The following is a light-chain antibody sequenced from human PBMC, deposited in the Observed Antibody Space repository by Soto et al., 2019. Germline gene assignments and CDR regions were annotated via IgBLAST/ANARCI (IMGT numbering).Light chain of an antibody. V-gene: IGKV1-33*01. CDR1: QDINIY. CDR3: QQDDSRPIT. Sequence: DLQITKSPSSLFASVGYRVTVTCQATQDINIYLNWYQQKPGKAPNLLIYDASNLEIGVPSRFSGSGSGTHFTFTISSLQTEDIGTYYCQQDDSRPITFGRGTRLEIK. CDR2: DAS. J-gene: IGKJ5*01.